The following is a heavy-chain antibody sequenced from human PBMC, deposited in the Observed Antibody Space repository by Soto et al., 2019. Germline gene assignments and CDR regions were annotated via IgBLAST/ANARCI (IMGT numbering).Heavy chain of an antibody. CDR1: GGTFSSYA. CDR3: ASVYYGAGRHLYYGMDV. V-gene: IGHV1-69*12. CDR2: IIPIFGTA. D-gene: IGHD3-10*01. Sequence: QVQLVQSGAEVKKPGSSVKVSCKASGGTFSSYAISWVRQAPGQGLEWMGGIIPIFGTANYAQKFQGRVTITADETPSSAHRELSSLRSEDTAVYSCASVYYGAGRHLYYGMDVWGQGTTVTVSS. J-gene: IGHJ6*02.